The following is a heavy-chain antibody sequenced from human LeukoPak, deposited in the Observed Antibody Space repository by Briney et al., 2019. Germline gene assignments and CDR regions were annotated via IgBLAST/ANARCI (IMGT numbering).Heavy chain of an antibody. CDR3: ARGHTVTGYYFDY. V-gene: IGHV4-39*07. CDR2: INHSGSI. CDR1: GGSISSSRYY. Sequence: SETLSLTCTVSGGSISSSRYYWGWIRQPPGKGLEWIGEINHSGSINYNPSLKSRVTISVDTSKNQFSLKLSSVTAADTAVYYCARGHTVTGYYFDYWGQGTLVTVSS. J-gene: IGHJ4*02. D-gene: IGHD4-17*01.